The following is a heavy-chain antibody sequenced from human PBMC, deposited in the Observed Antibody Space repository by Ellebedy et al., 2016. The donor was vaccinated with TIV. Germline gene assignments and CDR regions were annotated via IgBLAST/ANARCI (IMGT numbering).Heavy chain of an antibody. V-gene: IGHV3-33*01. J-gene: IGHJ6*02. Sequence: GESLKISCAASGFTFSSYGMHWVRQAPGKGLEWVAVIWYDGSNKYYADSVKGRFTISRDNSKNTLYLQMNSLRAEDTAVYYCARDRITMVRGVHYYYYGMDVWGQGTTVTVSS. CDR2: IWYDGSNK. D-gene: IGHD3-10*01. CDR1: GFTFSSYG. CDR3: ARDRITMVRGVHYYYYGMDV.